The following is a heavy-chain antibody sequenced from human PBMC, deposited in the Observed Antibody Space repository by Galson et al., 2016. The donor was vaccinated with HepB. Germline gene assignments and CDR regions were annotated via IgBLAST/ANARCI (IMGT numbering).Heavy chain of an antibody. V-gene: IGHV3-23*01. Sequence: SLRLSCAASGFTFSSYAMNWVRQAPGKGLEWVSSFSGSGGSTYYADSVKGRFTISRDNSKNTLYLQMNSLRAEDTALYYCAKRARDRLPYWYFDIWGRGTLVTVSS. CDR3: AKRARDRLPYWYFDI. J-gene: IGHJ2*01. CDR2: FSGSGGST. D-gene: IGHD5-12*01. CDR1: GFTFSSYA.